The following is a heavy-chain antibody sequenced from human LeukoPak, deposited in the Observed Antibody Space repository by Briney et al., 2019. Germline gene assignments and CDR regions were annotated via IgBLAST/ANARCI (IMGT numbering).Heavy chain of an antibody. D-gene: IGHD3-3*01. CDR3: ARQASSDFWSGYSAFDY. J-gene: IGHJ4*02. Sequence: GESLKISCKGSGYSFTSYWIGWVRQMPGKGLEWMGIIYPGDSDTRYSPSFQGQVTISADKSISTAYLQWSSLKASDTAMYYCARQASSDFWSGYSAFDYWGQGTLVPVSS. CDR2: IYPGDSDT. CDR1: GYSFTSYW. V-gene: IGHV5-51*01.